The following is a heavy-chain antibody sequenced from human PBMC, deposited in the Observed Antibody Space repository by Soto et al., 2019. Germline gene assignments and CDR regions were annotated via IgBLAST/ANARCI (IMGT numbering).Heavy chain of an antibody. V-gene: IGHV3-11*01. CDR2: ISSSGSTI. Sequence: QVQLVESGGGLVKPGGSLRLSCAASGFTFSDYMSWIRQAPGKGLEWVSYISSSGSTIYYADSVKGRFTISRDNAKNSLYLQMNSLRAEDTAVYYCARQYFDWLLWNYWGQGTLVTVSS. CDR3: ARQYFDWLLWNY. J-gene: IGHJ4*02. D-gene: IGHD3-9*01. CDR1: GFTFSDY.